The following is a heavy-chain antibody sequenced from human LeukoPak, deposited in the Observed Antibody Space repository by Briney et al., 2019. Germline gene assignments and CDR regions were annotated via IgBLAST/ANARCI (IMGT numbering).Heavy chain of an antibody. V-gene: IGHV3-13*01. D-gene: IGHD6-19*01. J-gene: IGHJ3*02. CDR2: IGPTGNT. CDR3: VREGYSSGRAPVFDI. Sequence: PGGSLRLSCVASGFSFSTSIMHWVRRPTGKGLEWVSGIGPTGNTHYLDSVKARFTISRENAGNILYLQINSLTAGDTAVYYCVREGYSSGRAPVFDIWGQGTAVIVSS. CDR1: GFSFSTSI.